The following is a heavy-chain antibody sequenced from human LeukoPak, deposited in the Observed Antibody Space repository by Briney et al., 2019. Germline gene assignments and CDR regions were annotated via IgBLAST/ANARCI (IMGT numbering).Heavy chain of an antibody. CDR3: ARDRSGSYPNWFDP. J-gene: IGHJ5*02. CDR1: GFIFSSYG. Sequence: GGSLRLSCAASGFIFSSYGMSWVRQAPGKGLEWVSAITGNGANTFYADSVKGRFTISRDNSKNTMYLQMNSLRAEDTALYYCARDRSGSYPNWFDPWGQGTLVTVSS. CDR2: ITGNGANT. D-gene: IGHD3-10*01. V-gene: IGHV3-23*01.